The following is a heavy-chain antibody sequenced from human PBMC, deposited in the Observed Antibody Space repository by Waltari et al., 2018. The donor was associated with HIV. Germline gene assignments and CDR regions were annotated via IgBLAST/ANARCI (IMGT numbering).Heavy chain of an antibody. D-gene: IGHD5-18*01. J-gene: IGHJ5*02. V-gene: IGHV1-8*01. Sequence: QVQLVQSGAEVKKPGASVKVSCKASGYTFTSYDINWVRQATGQGLEWMGWMNPNRGKQGTAYNFQGRVTRTMKPAISTAYMELSSLRFEDTSVDYCARRITLGHSSGLSWFDPWGQGTQVTVSS. CDR3: ARRITLGHSSGLSWFDP. CDR1: GYTFTSYD. CDR2: MNPNRGKQ.